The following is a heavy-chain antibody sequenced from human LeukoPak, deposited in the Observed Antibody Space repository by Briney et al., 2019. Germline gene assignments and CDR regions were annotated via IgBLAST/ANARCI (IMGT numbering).Heavy chain of an antibody. J-gene: IGHJ6*03. D-gene: IGHD3-10*01. CDR1: GGTFSSYA. CDR3: ARGRGGFGELFSYYYYMDV. V-gene: IGHV1-69*13. CDR2: IIPIFGTA. Sequence: GASVKVSCKASGGTFSSYAISWVRQAPGQGLEWMGGIIPIFGTANYAQKFQGRVTITADESTSTAYMELSSLRSEDTAVYYCARGRGGFGELFSYYYYMDVWGKGTTVTVSS.